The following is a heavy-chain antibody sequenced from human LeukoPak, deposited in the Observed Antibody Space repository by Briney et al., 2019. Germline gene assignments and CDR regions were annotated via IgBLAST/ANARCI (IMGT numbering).Heavy chain of an antibody. CDR2: IYTGGST. V-gene: IGHV3-53*01. CDR3: ARVRPDPIIDV. Sequence: PGGSLRLSSAASGFTVSSNYMSWVRQAPGKGLEWVSVIYTGGSTYYADSVKGRFTISRDNSKNTLYLQMNSLRAEDTAVYYCARVRPDPIIDVWGKGTTVTVSS. D-gene: IGHD6-6*01. J-gene: IGHJ6*03. CDR1: GFTVSSNY.